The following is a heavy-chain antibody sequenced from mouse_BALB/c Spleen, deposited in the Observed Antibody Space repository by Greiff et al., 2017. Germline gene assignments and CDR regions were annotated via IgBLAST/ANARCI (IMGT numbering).Heavy chain of an antibody. CDR1: GYSITSDYA. Sequence: EVMLVESGPGLVKPSQSLSLTCTVTGYSITSDYAWNWIRQFPGNKLEWMGYISYSGSTSYNPSLKSRISITRDTSKNQFFLQLNSVTTEDTATYYCARSGYYGSSSWFAYWGQGTLVTVSA. CDR2: ISYSGST. J-gene: IGHJ3*01. CDR3: ARSGYYGSSSWFAY. V-gene: IGHV3-2*02. D-gene: IGHD1-1*01.